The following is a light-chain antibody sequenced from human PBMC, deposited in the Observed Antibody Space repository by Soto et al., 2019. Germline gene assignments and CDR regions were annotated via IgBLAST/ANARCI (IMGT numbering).Light chain of an antibody. V-gene: IGLV2-14*03. CDR1: SSDVGGYNY. Sequence: QSVLTQPASVSGSPGQSNTISCTGTSSDVGGYNYVSWYQHHPGKAPKLIIYDVTNRPSGVSNPFSGSKSGNTASLTISGLQPEDEADYYCSSYTTSNTRQIVFGTGTKVTVL. CDR3: SSYTTSNTRQIV. CDR2: DVT. J-gene: IGLJ1*01.